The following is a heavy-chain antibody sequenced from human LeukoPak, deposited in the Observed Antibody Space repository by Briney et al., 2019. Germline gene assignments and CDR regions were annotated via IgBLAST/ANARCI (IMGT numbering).Heavy chain of an antibody. D-gene: IGHD3-3*01. Sequence: GGSLRLSCAASGFTFSSYGMHWVRQAPGKGLEWVAVISYDGSNKYYADSVKGRFTISRDNSRNTLYLQTNSLRAEDTAVYYCAKDLKRFLDPFDYWGQGTLVTVSS. J-gene: IGHJ4*02. CDR1: GFTFSSYG. CDR2: ISYDGSNK. V-gene: IGHV3-30*18. CDR3: AKDLKRFLDPFDY.